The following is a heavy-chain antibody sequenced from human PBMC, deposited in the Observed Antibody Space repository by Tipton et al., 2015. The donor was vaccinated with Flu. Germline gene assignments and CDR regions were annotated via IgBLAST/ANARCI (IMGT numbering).Heavy chain of an antibody. V-gene: IGHV4-39*07. J-gene: IGHJ4*02. D-gene: IGHD5-18*01. Sequence: TLSLTCTVSGGSISSSSYYWGWIRQPPGKGLEWIGSIYYSGSTYYNPSLKSRVTISVDTSKNQFSLKLSSVTAADTAVYYCARAEDTAMAYFDYWGQGTLVTVSS. CDR3: ARAEDTAMAYFDY. CDR2: IYYSGST. CDR1: GGSISSSSYY.